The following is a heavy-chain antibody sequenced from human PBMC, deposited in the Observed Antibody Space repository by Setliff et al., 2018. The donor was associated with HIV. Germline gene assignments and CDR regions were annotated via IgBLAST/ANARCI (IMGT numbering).Heavy chain of an antibody. CDR3: AKDGISGGAYPPYYFDY. D-gene: IGHD2-15*01. CDR1: GFTFNTYA. V-gene: IGHV3-23*01. CDR2: ISGSGGST. J-gene: IGHJ4*01. Sequence: GESLKISCAASGFTFNTYAMSWVRQAPGKGLEWVSVISGSGGSTFYADSVKGRFTISRDNSKNTLYLQMNGLRVEDTAVYYCAKDGISGGAYPPYYFDYWGHGTQVTVSS.